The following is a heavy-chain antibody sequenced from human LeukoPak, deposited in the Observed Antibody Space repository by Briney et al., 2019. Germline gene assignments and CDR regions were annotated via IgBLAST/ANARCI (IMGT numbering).Heavy chain of an antibody. V-gene: IGHV1-2*02. Sequence: ASVKVSCKASGYTFSGYHIHWVRQAPGQGLEWVGWMNPKTGGTNYAQKFQGRVTLTRDTSISTAYMELRSLTSDDTAVYYCARRGGSYSHSDFWGQGTLVTVSS. D-gene: IGHD1-26*01. CDR1: GYTFSGYH. J-gene: IGHJ4*02. CDR3: ARRGGSYSHSDF. CDR2: MNPKTGGT.